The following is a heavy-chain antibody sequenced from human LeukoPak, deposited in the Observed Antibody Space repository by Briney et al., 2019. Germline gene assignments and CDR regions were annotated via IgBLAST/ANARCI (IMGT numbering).Heavy chain of an antibody. V-gene: IGHV4-4*09. CDR2: IYTSGST. J-gene: IGHJ5*02. CDR1: GGSINSYY. Sequence: TASETLSLTCTVSGGSINSYYWSWIRQPPGKGLEWIGYIYTSGSTNYNPSLKSRVTILADTSKNQFSLKLSSVTAADTAVYYCARHLHSDGSGSYLNWFDPWGPGTLVTVSS. D-gene: IGHD3-10*01. CDR3: ARHLHSDGSGSYLNWFDP.